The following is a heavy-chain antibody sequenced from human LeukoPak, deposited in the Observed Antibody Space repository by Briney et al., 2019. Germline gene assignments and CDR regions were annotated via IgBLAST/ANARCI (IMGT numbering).Heavy chain of an antibody. CDR3: AAAAAPIRYSSSWYLAY. J-gene: IGHJ4*02. CDR2: IVVGSGNT. V-gene: IGHV1-58*01. Sequence: SVKVSCKASGFTFTSSAVQWVRQARGQRLEWIGWIVVGSGNTNYAQKFQERVTITRDMPTSTAYMELSSLRSEDTAVYYCAAAAAPIRYSSSWYLAYWGQGTLVTVSS. D-gene: IGHD6-13*01. CDR1: GFTFTSSA.